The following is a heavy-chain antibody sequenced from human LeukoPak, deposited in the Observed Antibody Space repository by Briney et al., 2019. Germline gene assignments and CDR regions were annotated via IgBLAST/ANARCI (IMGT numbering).Heavy chain of an antibody. V-gene: IGHV4-39*01. CDR3: ARHREVAALLDAFDI. CDR2: IYYSGST. D-gene: IGHD6-19*01. CDR1: GGSISSSSYY. J-gene: IGHJ3*02. Sequence: KPSETLSLTCTVSGGSISSSSYYWGWIRQPPGKRLEWIGSIYYSGSTYYNPSLKSRVTISVDTSKNQFSLKLSSVTAADTAVYYCARHREVAALLDAFDIWGQGTMVTVSS.